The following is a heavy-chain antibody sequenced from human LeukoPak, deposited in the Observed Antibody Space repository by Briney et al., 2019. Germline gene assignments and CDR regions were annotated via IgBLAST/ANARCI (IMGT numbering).Heavy chain of an antibody. V-gene: IGHV1-18*01. CDR2: ISAYNGNT. CDR1: GYTFTSYG. D-gene: IGHD3-9*01. Sequence: ASVKVSCKASGYTFTSYGISWVRQAPGQGLEWMGWISAYNGNTNYAQKLQGRVTMTTDTSTSTAYMELRSLRSDDTAVYYCARTSVRYFDWLTPPYFDYRGQGTLVTVPS. J-gene: IGHJ4*02. CDR3: ARTSVRYFDWLTPPYFDY.